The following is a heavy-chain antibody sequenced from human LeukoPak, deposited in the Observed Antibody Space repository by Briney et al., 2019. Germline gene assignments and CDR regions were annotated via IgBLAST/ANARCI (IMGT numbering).Heavy chain of an antibody. D-gene: IGHD3-3*01. Sequence: SETLSLTCTVSGGSISSHYWSWIRQPPGKGLEGIGYIYYSGSTNYNPSLKSRVTISVDTSKNQFSLKLSSVTAADTAVYYCARDAFGWFDPWGQGTLVTVSS. CDR2: IYYSGST. CDR1: GGSISSHY. V-gene: IGHV4-59*11. CDR3: ARDAFGWFDP. J-gene: IGHJ5*02.